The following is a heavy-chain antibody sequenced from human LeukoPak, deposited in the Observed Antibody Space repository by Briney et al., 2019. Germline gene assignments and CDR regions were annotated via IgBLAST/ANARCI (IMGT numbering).Heavy chain of an antibody. V-gene: IGHV4-4*07. CDR2: IYSNGIT. Sequence: SETLSLTCTVSGGSITSSYWSWFRHPAGRGLEWIGRIYSNGITNYNPSLKSRVTMSVDTSKNQFSLNLRSVTAADTAVYYCARGGSGWFYFDYWGQGTLVTVSS. J-gene: IGHJ4*02. CDR3: ARGGSGWFYFDY. CDR1: GGSITSSY. D-gene: IGHD6-19*01.